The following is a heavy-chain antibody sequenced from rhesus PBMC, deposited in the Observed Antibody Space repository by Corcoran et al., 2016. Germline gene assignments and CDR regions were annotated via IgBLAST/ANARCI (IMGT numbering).Heavy chain of an antibody. CDR2: IRRAGST. J-gene: IGHJ1*01. CDR3: ARDFTMIVVIGEF. V-gene: IGHV4-160*01. D-gene: IGHD3-28*01. CDR1: GGSISSNY. Sequence: QVQLQESGPGVVKPSETLSLTCAVSGGSISSNYWSWIRQPPGKGLEWIGRIRRAGSTSYNPSLKCIVTISRDTSKNQFSLKLSSVSAADTAVYYCARDFTMIVVIGEFWGQGALVTVSS.